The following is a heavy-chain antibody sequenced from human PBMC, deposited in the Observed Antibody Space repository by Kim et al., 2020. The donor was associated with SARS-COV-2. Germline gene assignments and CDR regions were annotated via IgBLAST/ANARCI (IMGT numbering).Heavy chain of an antibody. D-gene: IGHD3-9*01. V-gene: IGHV3-30*02. J-gene: IGHJ4*02. Sequence: SVKGRFTISRDNSTNPLYLQMDGRGAEDTAVYYCAIAPGGLVINPLFDYWGQGTLVTVSS. CDR3: AIAPGGLVINPLFDY.